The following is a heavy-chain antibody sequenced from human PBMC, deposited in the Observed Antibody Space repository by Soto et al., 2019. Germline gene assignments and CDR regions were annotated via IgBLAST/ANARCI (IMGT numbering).Heavy chain of an antibody. Sequence: QVQLVESGGGVVQPGRSLRLSCAASGFTFNNYAMHWVRQAPGKGLEWGAVISYDGSNKYYADSVKGRFTISRDNSKNTLYLQMNSLRAEDTAVYYCARDGVDIVATIQLDYWGQGTLVTVSS. D-gene: IGHD5-12*01. CDR3: ARDGVDIVATIQLDY. V-gene: IGHV3-30-3*01. CDR1: GFTFNNYA. J-gene: IGHJ4*02. CDR2: ISYDGSNK.